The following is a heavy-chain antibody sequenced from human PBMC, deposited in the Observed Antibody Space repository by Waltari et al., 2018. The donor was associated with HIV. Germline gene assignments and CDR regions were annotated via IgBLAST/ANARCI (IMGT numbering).Heavy chain of an antibody. V-gene: IGHV3-30*18. D-gene: IGHD6-6*01. CDR3: AKEDFEYGSSSHLGY. CDR1: GFTFSDYG. J-gene: IGHJ4*02. Sequence: QVPLLESGGGVVQPGRSLRLSCEVSGFTFSDYGFHWVRQAPGRGLGWLALISKDGRNKEYAESVKGRFTLSRDNAKNTLFLQMNSLRAEDTAVYYCAKEDFEYGSSSHLGYWGQGTLVTVSS. CDR2: ISKDGRNK.